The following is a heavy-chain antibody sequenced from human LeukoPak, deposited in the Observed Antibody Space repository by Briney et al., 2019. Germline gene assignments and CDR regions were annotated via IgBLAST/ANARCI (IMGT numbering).Heavy chain of an antibody. V-gene: IGHV3-53*01. J-gene: IGHJ6*03. CDR3: ARVRFGDWYMDV. Sequence: ETGGSLRLSCAASGFTFSSYGMSWVRQAPGKGLEWVSVIYSGGSTYYADSVKGRFTISRDNSKNTLYLQMNSLRAEDTAVYYCARVRFGDWYMDVWGKGTTVTISS. CDR1: GFTFSSYG. CDR2: IYSGGST. D-gene: IGHD3-10*01.